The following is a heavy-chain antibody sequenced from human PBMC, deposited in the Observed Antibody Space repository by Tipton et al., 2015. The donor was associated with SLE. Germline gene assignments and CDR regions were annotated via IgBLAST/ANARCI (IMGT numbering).Heavy chain of an antibody. CDR3: ARQRLQPGGDYFDY. V-gene: IGHV4-39*07. D-gene: IGHD4-11*01. Sequence: TLSLTCVVSGDSVSSRNYYWGWIRKPPGKGLEWIGSIYYTGSTYNNPSLKSRVSVSVDTSKTQFSLKLSSVTAADTAVYYCARQRLQPGGDYFDYWGQGTLVTVSS. CDR2: IYYTGST. J-gene: IGHJ4*02. CDR1: GDSVSSRNYY.